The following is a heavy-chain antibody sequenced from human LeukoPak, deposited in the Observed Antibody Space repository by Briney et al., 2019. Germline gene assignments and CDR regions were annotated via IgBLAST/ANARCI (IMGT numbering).Heavy chain of an antibody. D-gene: IGHD6-13*01. CDR3: ARAGYDGSSDLDP. V-gene: IGHV1-2*02. CDR1: GYVFIDYY. CDR2: INPNTGGT. Sequence: ASVKVSCKASGYVFIDYYVHWVRQAPGQGLEWMGRINPNTGGTKYAQKFQGRVTVTADTSITTTYLDLSSLSSDDTAVYYCARAGYDGSSDLDPWGQGTLVTVSS. J-gene: IGHJ5*02.